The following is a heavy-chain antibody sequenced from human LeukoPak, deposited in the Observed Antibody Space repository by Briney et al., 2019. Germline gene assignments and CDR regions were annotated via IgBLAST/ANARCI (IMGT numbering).Heavy chain of an antibody. V-gene: IGHV1-69*06. CDR2: IIPIFGTA. D-gene: IGHD6-13*01. CDR3: AKGYWYSSSWAIDY. CDR1: GGTFSSYA. Sequence: PVKVSCKASGGTFSSYAISWVRQAPGQGLEWMGGIIPIFGTANYAQKFQGRVTITADKSTSTAYMELSSLRSEDTAVYYCAKGYWYSSSWAIDYWGQGTLVSVSS. J-gene: IGHJ4*02.